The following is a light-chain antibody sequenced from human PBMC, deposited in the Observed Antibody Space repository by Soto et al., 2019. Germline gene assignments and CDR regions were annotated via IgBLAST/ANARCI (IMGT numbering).Light chain of an antibody. V-gene: IGKV1-5*03. CDR2: KAS. CDR1: QRISSW. CDR3: QQYNSYRA. Sequence: DIQMTQSPSTLSASVGDRVTITCRASQRISSWLAWHQQKPGKAPKLLISKASSLQSGVPSRFSGSGSGTEFTLTISSLQPDDFATYYCQQYNSYRAFGQGTKVDIK. J-gene: IGKJ1*01.